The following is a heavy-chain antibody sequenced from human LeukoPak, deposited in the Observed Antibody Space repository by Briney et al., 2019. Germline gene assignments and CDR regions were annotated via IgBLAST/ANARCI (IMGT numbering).Heavy chain of an antibody. CDR3: ARHDGGSYGNWFDP. J-gene: IGHJ5*02. CDR1: GGSISNYY. Sequence: PSETLSRTCTVSGGSISNYYWSWIRQPPGKGLEWIGYIYYIGSTNYNPSLKSRVTISVDTSKNQFSLKLSSVTAADTAVYYCARHDGGSYGNWFDPWGQGTLVTVSS. CDR2: IYYIGST. D-gene: IGHD1-26*01. V-gene: IGHV4-59*08.